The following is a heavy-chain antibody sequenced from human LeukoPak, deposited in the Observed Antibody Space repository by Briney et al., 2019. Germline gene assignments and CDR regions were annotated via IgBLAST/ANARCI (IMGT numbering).Heavy chain of an antibody. V-gene: IGHV1-3*01. CDR1: GYTFTSYA. J-gene: IGHJ3*02. CDR3: ATWGRQWLVPGDAFDI. D-gene: IGHD6-19*01. CDR2: INAGNGNT. Sequence: ASVKVSCKASGYTFTSYAMHWVRQAPGQRLEWMGWINAGNGNTKYSQKFQGRVTITRDTSASTACMELSSLRSEDTAVYYCATWGRQWLVPGDAFDIWGQGTMVTVSS.